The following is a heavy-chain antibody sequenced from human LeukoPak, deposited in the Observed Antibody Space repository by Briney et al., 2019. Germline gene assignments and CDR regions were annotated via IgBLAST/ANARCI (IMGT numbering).Heavy chain of an antibody. CDR3: ARDWRPYYYDSSGYFAFDI. J-gene: IGHJ3*02. CDR1: GYTFTSYG. V-gene: IGHV1-69*13. D-gene: IGHD3-22*01. Sequence: SVKVSCKASGYTFTSYGISWVRQAPGQGLEWMGGIIPIFGTANYAQKFQGRVTITADESTSTAYMELSSLRSEDTAVYYCARDWRPYYYDSSGYFAFDIWGQGTMVTVSS. CDR2: IIPIFGTA.